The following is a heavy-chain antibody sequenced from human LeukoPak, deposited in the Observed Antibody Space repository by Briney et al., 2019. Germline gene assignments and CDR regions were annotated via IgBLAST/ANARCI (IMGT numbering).Heavy chain of an antibody. V-gene: IGHV3-23*01. J-gene: IGHJ4*02. CDR3: AKGRGYGDYGSTFEY. CDR1: GFIFSNYA. Sequence: GGSLRLSCAASGFIFSNYAMNWVRQAPGKGLEWVSGISGSGGRTYYIDSVKGRYTISRDNSKNTLYLQMNSLRDDDTAVYYCAKGRGYGDYGSTFEYWGQGTLATVSS. D-gene: IGHD4-17*01. CDR2: ISGSGGRT.